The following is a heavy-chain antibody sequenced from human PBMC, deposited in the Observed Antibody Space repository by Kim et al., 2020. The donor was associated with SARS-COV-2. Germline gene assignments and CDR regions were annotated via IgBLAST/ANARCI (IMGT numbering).Heavy chain of an antibody. D-gene: IGHD3-16*01. J-gene: IGHJ6*02. Sequence: DSVKGRFTISRDNAKNSLYLQMNSLRAEDTALYYCAKAPGELPYYYGMDVWGQGTTVTVSS. V-gene: IGHV3-9*01. CDR3: AKAPGELPYYYGMDV.